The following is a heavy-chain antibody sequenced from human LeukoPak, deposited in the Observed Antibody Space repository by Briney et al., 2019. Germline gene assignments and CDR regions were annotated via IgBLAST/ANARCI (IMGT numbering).Heavy chain of an antibody. CDR3: ARVGGQKTYYYDSSGNPSGYGMDV. CDR2: ISYDGSNK. Sequence: GGSLRLAYAASGFTFSSYAMHWVRQAPGKGLEWVAVISYDGSNKYYADSGKGRFTISRDNSKNTLYLKMNSLRAEDTAVYYCARVGGQKTYYYDSSGNPSGYGMDVWGQGTTVTVSS. D-gene: IGHD3-22*01. V-gene: IGHV3-30-3*01. CDR1: GFTFSSYA. J-gene: IGHJ6*02.